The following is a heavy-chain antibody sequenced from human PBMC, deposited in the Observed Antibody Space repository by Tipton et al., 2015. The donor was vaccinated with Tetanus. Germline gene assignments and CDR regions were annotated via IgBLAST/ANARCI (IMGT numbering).Heavy chain of an antibody. D-gene: IGHD5-24*01. J-gene: IGHJ3*01. CDR1: GGSISGSSYY. CDR2: ISYSGSS. Sequence: TLSLTCSVSGGSISGSSYYWSWIRQPPGRALEWIGSISYSGSSEYNPSLKSRVTVSEDTSKSQFSLRLRSVAAADTAVYYCARGGRDAYNNPLGAFDVWGRGTTVTVSS. V-gene: IGHV4-39*07. CDR3: ARGGRDAYNNPLGAFDV.